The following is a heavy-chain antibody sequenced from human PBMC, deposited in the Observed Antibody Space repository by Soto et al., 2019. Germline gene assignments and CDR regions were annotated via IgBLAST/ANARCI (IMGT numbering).Heavy chain of an antibody. CDR3: AKEVGVEAAGRSLYYYYGLDV. CDR1: GFTFSIYA. D-gene: IGHD6-13*01. Sequence: VQLLESGGGLVQPGGSLRLSCAASGFTFSIYAMTWVRQAPGKGLEWVSVISGSGGRTYYADSVKGRFTVSRDNSKDTLYLQMNSLSAEDTALYYCAKEVGVEAAGRSLYYYYGLDVWGQGTTVTVSS. V-gene: IGHV3-23*01. J-gene: IGHJ6*02. CDR2: ISGSGGRT.